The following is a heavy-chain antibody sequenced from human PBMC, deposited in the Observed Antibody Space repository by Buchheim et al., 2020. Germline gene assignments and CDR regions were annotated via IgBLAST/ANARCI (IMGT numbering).Heavy chain of an antibody. J-gene: IGHJ4*02. V-gene: IGHV3-11*01. CDR2: ISSSGGTI. Sequence: QVQLVESGGGVVQPGRSLRLSCAASGFTFSDYYMSWIRQAPGKGLDWVSHISSSGGTIYYADSVKGRLTISRDNAKNSLYLHINSLRAEDTAVYYCAREGRHGGSYFFDFWGQGTL. D-gene: IGHD3-10*01. CDR1: GFTFSDYY. CDR3: AREGRHGGSYFFDF.